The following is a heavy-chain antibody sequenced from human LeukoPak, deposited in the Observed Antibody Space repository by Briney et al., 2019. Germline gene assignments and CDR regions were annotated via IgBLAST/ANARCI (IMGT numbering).Heavy chain of an antibody. Sequence: GGSLRLSCAASGFTFRSYGMSWVRQAPGKGLEWVSGISGSGGSTYYADSVKGRFTISRDNSKNTLYLQMNSLRAEDTAVYYCAKEGSRATMVRGVITGFDYWGQGTLVTVSS. J-gene: IGHJ4*02. D-gene: IGHD3-10*01. CDR3: AKEGSRATMVRGVITGFDY. V-gene: IGHV3-23*01. CDR2: ISGSGGST. CDR1: GFTFRSYG.